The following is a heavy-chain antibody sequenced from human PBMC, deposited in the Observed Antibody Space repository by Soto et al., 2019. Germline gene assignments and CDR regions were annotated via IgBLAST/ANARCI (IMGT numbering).Heavy chain of an antibody. D-gene: IGHD2-15*01. J-gene: IGHJ2*01. CDR1: GFTFSIYE. CDR3: ARDRGYCSGGSCYTGYFDF. CDR2: ISSSGSII. V-gene: IGHV3-48*03. Sequence: EVQVVESGGGLVQPAGSLRLSCAASGFTFSIYEMNWVRQAPGKGLEWVSYISSSGSIIYYADSVKGRFTIARDNAKNSLYLQMNSLRAEDTAVYYCARDRGYCSGGSCYTGYFDFWGRGTLVTVSS.